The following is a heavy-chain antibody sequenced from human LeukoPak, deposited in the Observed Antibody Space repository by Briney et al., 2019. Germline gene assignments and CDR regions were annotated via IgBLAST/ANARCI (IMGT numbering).Heavy chain of an antibody. J-gene: IGHJ6*04. D-gene: IGHD6-13*01. CDR3: AREQQLATGSRYYYYGMDV. V-gene: IGHV1-69*06. Sequence: SVKLSCKSSGGTFSSYAISWVREAPGQGLEWMGGIIPIFGTANYAQKFQGRVTITADKSTSTAYMELSSLRSEDTAVYYCAREQQLATGSRYYYYGMDVWGKGTTVAVSS. CDR2: IIPIFGTA. CDR1: GGTFSSYA.